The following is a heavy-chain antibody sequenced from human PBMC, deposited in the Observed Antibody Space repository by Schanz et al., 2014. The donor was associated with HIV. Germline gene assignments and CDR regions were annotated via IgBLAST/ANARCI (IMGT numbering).Heavy chain of an antibody. CDR3: ARDPQKSFEI. V-gene: IGHV3-11*01. J-gene: IGHJ3*02. Sequence: QVQLVESGGGLVKPGGSLRLACAASGFTFSEYYMNWIRQAPGKGLEWVSYISAGGNTKYYADSMKGRFTISRDNAKNSLYLQINSLRAEDTAVYYCARDPQKSFEIWGQGTMVIVSS. CDR1: GFTFSEYY. CDR2: ISAGGNTK.